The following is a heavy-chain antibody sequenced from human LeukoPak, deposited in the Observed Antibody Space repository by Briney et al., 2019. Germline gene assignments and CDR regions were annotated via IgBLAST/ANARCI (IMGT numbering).Heavy chain of an antibody. D-gene: IGHD4-17*01. Sequence: PGGSLRLSCAASGFTFSSYAMHWVRQAPGKGLEWVAVISYDGSNKYYADSVKGRFTISRDNSKNTLYLQMNSLRAEDTAVYYCARDRRDYGDYAGSYDYWGQGTLVTVSS. CDR3: ARDRRDYGDYAGSYDY. J-gene: IGHJ4*02. V-gene: IGHV3-30*04. CDR1: GFTFSSYA. CDR2: ISYDGSNK.